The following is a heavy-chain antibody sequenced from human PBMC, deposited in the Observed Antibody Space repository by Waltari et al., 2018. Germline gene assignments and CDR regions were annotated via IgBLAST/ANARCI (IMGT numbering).Heavy chain of an antibody. V-gene: IGHV1-69-2*01. Sequence: EVQLVQSGAEVKKPGATVKISCKVSGYTFTDYYMHWVQQAPGKGLEWMGLVDHEDGETIDAEKFQGRVTITADTSTETALVELSSLSAEDTAVYYCAKEKGSEYYMDVWGKGTTVTISS. D-gene: IGHD3-10*01. CDR1: GYTFTDYY. CDR2: VDHEDGET. CDR3: AKEKGSEYYMDV. J-gene: IGHJ6*03.